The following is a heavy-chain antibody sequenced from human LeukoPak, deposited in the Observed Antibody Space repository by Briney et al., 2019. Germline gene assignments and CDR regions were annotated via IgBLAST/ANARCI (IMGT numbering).Heavy chain of an antibody. V-gene: IGHV3-23*01. CDR1: GFTFSSYA. Sequence: GSLRLSCAASGFTFSSYAMSWVRQAPGKGLGWVAAISNSGGDTFYSDSGKGRFTIARDNSKNTLYLQMNSLRAEDTAVYYCARALWSGPVYYGMDVWGQGTTVTVSS. CDR2: ISNSGGDT. D-gene: IGHD3-10*01. J-gene: IGHJ6*02. CDR3: ARALWSGPVYYGMDV.